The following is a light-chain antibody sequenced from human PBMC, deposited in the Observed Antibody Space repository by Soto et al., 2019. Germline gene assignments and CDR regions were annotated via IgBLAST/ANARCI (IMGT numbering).Light chain of an antibody. J-gene: IGLJ2*01. V-gene: IGLV2-8*01. Sequence: QSALTQPPSASGSPGQSVTISCTGTSSDIGGYNSVSWYQQHPGKAPRLMIYEVNKRPSGVPDRFSGSKSGYTASLTVSGFQTEDEAFYYRSSYAGSSSVVFGGGPKLTVL. CDR3: SSYAGSSSVV. CDR1: SSDIGGYNS. CDR2: EVN.